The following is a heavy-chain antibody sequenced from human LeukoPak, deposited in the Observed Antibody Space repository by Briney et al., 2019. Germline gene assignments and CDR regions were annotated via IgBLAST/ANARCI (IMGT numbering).Heavy chain of an antibody. CDR2: INYSGST. J-gene: IGHJ4*02. CDR3: AGSIVVVPAANY. D-gene: IGHD2-2*01. V-gene: IGHV4-59*01. CDR1: DGSISRYY. Sequence: SETLSLTCTVSDGSISRYYWSWIRRPPGKGLEWIEYINYSGSTNYNPSLKSRVSISIDTSKNQFSLKLSSVTAADTAVHYCAGSIVVVPAANYWGQGTLVTVSS.